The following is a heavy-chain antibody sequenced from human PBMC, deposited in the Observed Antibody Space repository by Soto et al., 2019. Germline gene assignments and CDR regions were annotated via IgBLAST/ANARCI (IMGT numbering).Heavy chain of an antibody. D-gene: IGHD2-15*01. CDR2: IGPYNGNT. Sequence: QAQLVQSGAEVKKPGASVKVSCQAGGYTFADYGISWVRQAPGQGLEWMGWIGPYNGNTNYAQNLQDRVTMTTDTSTNTAYMELRSLRCDDTALYYCARCYCSVGSCYTCWHFDLWGRGTLLTVSS. CDR1: GYTFADYG. CDR3: ARCYCSVGSCYTCWHFDL. J-gene: IGHJ2*01. V-gene: IGHV1-18*01.